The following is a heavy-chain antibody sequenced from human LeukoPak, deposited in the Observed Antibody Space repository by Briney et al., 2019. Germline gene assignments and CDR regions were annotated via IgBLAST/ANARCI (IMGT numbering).Heavy chain of an antibody. CDR3: ARDRWELPRFDY. CDR2: ISNSSSYI. J-gene: IGHJ4*02. V-gene: IGHV3-21*01. Sequence: GGSLILSCAASGFTFSSYSMHWVRQAPGKGLEWVSSISNSSSYIFYADSVKGRFTISRDNAENSLYLQMNSLRAEDTAVYYCARDRWELPRFDYWGQGTLVTVSS. CDR1: GFTFSSYS. D-gene: IGHD1-26*01.